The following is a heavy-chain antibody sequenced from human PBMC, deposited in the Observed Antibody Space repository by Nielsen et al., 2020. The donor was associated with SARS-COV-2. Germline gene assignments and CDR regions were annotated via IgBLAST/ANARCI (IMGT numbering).Heavy chain of an antibody. V-gene: IGHV3-33*01. Sequence: GESLKISCAAAGFTFGSYGMHWVRQAPGKGLEWVAVIWYDGSNKYYADSVKGRFTISRDNSKNTLYLQMNSLRAEDTAVYYCARVSSGKYGSGNYMDVWGKGTTVTVSS. D-gene: IGHD3-10*01. J-gene: IGHJ6*03. CDR2: IWYDGSNK. CDR1: GFTFGSYG. CDR3: ARVSSGKYGSGNYMDV.